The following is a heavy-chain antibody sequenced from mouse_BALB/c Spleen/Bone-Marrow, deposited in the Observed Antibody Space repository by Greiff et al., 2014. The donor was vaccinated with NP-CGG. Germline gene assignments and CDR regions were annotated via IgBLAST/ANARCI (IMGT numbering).Heavy chain of an antibody. CDR3: ARGGNYGWFAY. CDR2: IDPANGDI. Sequence: EVQLQESGAVLVKPGASVKLSCTASGFNIKDTYMHWVKQRPEQGLEWIGRIDPANGDIIYDPKFQGKATITADTSSNTAYLQLSSLTSEDTAVYYCARGGNYGWFAYWGQGTLVTVSA. V-gene: IGHV14-3*02. J-gene: IGHJ3*01. D-gene: IGHD2-1*01. CDR1: GFNIKDTY.